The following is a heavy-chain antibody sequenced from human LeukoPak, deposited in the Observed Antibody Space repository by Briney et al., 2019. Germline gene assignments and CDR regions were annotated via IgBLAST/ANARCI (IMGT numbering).Heavy chain of an antibody. CDR3: ARHPGITGTTYYFDY. CDR2: IYTSGST. V-gene: IGHV4-4*09. D-gene: IGHD1-20*01. Sequence: SETLSLTCTVSGGSISSYYWSWIRQPPGKGLEWIGYIYTSGSTNYNPSLKSRVTISVDTSKDQFSLKLSSVTAADTAVYYCARHPGITGTTYYFDYWGQGTLVTVSS. CDR1: GGSISSYY. J-gene: IGHJ4*02.